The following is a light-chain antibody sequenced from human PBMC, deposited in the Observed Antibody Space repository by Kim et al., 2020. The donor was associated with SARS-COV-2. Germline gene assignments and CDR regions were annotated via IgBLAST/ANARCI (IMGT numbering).Light chain of an antibody. J-gene: IGLJ3*02. CDR3: QVWDSSRHHWV. V-gene: IGLV3-21*04. CDR2: YDS. Sequence: SYELTQPPSVSVTPGKTARITCGGSKIGTKSVQWYQQKPGQAPVLVIYYDSDRPSGIPERFSGSNSEDTATLTISWAEAGDEADYFCQVWDSSRHHWVFG. CDR1: KIGTKS.